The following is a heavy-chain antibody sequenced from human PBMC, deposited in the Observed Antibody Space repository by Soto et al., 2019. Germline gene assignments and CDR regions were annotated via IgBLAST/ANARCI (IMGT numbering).Heavy chain of an antibody. CDR1: GDSISSVNW. Sequence: SETLSLTCAVSGDSISSVNWWSWVRQSPGQGLEWIASLDYSGTTNYNPSLKSRITTSVDPSKKQFSLKMRSVTAADTAVYYCARDSFPPYSSSSKGFDYWGQGSLVTVSS. V-gene: IGHV4-4*02. CDR2: LDYSGTT. D-gene: IGHD6-6*01. CDR3: ARDSFPPYSSSSKGFDY. J-gene: IGHJ4*02.